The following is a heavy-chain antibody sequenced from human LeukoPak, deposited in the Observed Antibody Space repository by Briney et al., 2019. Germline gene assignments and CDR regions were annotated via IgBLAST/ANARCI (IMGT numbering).Heavy chain of an antibody. CDR3: ARDQVRGGHDYYYYMDV. CDR2: INPNSGGT. D-gene: IGHD4-23*01. V-gene: IGHV1-2*02. J-gene: IGHJ6*03. Sequence: ASVKVSCKASGYTFTGYYMHWVRQAPGQGLEWMGWINPNSGGTNYAQKFQGRVTMTRDTSISTAYMELSRLRSDDTAVYYCARDQVRGGHDYYYYMDVRGKGTTVTVSS. CDR1: GYTFTGYY.